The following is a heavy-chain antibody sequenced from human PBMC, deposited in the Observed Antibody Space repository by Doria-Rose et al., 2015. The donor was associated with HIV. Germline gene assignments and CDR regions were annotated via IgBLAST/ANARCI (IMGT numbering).Heavy chain of an antibody. V-gene: IGHV4-30-4*01. D-gene: IGHD3-10*01. CDR3: ARARNYGFPHFFDF. Sequence: QVQLQESGPGLVRPSQTLSLTCTVSGDSTSSGDSFWSWIRQPPGKGPEWIGYISSSGTTYYYPSLRGRLTISLDASKNQSSLNLNSVTAADTAVYYCARARNYGFPHFFDFWGQGTLVTVSS. CDR1: GDSTSSGDSF. J-gene: IGHJ4*02. CDR2: ISSSGTT.